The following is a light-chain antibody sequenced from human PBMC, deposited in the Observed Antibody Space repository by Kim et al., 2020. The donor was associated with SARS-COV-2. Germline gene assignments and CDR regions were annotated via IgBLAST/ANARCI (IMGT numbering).Light chain of an antibody. CDR3: GTWDSSLSAVV. CDR2: DNN. Sequence: QSVLTQPPSVSVAPGQKVTISCSGSSSNIGNNYVSWYQQLPGTAPKLLIYDNNKRPSVIPDRFSGSKSGTSATLGITGLQTGDEADYYCGTWDSSLSAVVFGGGTQLTVL. CDR1: SSNIGNNY. J-gene: IGLJ2*01. V-gene: IGLV1-51*01.